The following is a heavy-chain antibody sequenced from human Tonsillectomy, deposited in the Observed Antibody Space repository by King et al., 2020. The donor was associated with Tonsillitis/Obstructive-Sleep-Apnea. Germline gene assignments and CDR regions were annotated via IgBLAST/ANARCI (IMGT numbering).Heavy chain of an antibody. CDR3: AKANKFSYYYASTGSTNLFDY. Sequence: VQLVESGGGLVQPGGSLRLSCAASGFTFSNLAMSWVRQAPGKGLEWVSGISGSGGSTYYADSVRGRFTISRDNSKNTLHLQMNTLRAEDTAVYYCAKANKFSYYYASTGSTNLFDYWGQGTLVPVSA. CDR1: GFTFSNLA. V-gene: IGHV3-23*04. CDR2: ISGSGGST. D-gene: IGHD3-22*01. J-gene: IGHJ4*02.